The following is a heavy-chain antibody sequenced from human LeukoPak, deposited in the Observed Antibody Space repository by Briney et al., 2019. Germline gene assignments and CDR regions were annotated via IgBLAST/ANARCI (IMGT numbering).Heavy chain of an antibody. CDR1: GGSFSGYY. CDR2: INHSGST. J-gene: IGHJ5*02. Sequence: SETLSLTCAVYGGSFSGYYWSWIRQPPGKGLEWIGEINHSGSTNYNPSLKSRVTISVGTSKNQFSLKLSSVTAADTAVYYCARGRNAGIAARKLNWFDPWGQGTLVTVSS. V-gene: IGHV4-34*01. D-gene: IGHD6-6*01. CDR3: ARGRNAGIAARKLNWFDP.